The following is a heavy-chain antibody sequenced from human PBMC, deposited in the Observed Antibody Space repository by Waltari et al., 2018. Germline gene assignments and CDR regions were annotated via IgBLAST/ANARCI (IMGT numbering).Heavy chain of an antibody. CDR2: INHSGST. Sequence: QVQLQQWGAGLLKPSETLSLTCAVYGGSFSGYYWSWIRQPPGKGLEWIGEINHSGSTNYNPSLKSRVTISVAASKNQFSLKLSSVTAAATAVYYCARYSGYAWGYQTPYWYFDLWGRGTLVTVSS. CDR3: ARYSGYAWGYQTPYWYFDL. J-gene: IGHJ2*01. CDR1: GGSFSGYY. D-gene: IGHD5-12*01. V-gene: IGHV4-34*01.